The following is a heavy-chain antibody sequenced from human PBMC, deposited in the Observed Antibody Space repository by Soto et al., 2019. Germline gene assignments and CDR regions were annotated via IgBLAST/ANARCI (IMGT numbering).Heavy chain of an antibody. CDR2: INHSGST. CDR3: AREDGSGSYYYYYYYMDV. Sequence: QVQLQQWGAGLLKPSETLSLTCAVYGGSFSGYYWSWIRQPPVKGLEWIGEINHSGSTNYNPSLKSRVTISVDTSKHQFSLKLSSVTAADTAVYYCAREDGSGSYYYYYYYMDVWGKGTTVTVSS. V-gene: IGHV4-34*01. D-gene: IGHD3-10*01. J-gene: IGHJ6*03. CDR1: GGSFSGYY.